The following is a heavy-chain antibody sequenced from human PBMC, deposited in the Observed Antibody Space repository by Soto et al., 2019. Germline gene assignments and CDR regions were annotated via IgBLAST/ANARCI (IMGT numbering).Heavy chain of an antibody. CDR1: GFSLSNARMG. V-gene: IGHV2-26*01. Sequence: SGPTLVNPTETLTLTCNVSGFSLSNARMGVSWIRQPPGKALEWLAHIFSNDEKSYSTSLKSRLTISKDTSKSQVVLTMTNMDPVDTATYYCARTSLAAAGPFDYWGQGTLVTVSS. J-gene: IGHJ4*02. D-gene: IGHD6-13*01. CDR2: IFSNDEK. CDR3: ARTSLAAAGPFDY.